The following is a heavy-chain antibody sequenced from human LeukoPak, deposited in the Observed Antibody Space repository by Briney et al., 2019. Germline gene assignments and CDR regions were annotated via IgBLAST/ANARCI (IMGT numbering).Heavy chain of an antibody. Sequence: ASVKVSCNAAGYTITSYGISGVLQAPGQGLEWMGWISAYNGNTNYAQKLQGRVTMTTDTSTSTAYMELRSLRSDDTAVYHCARAGLHYYDRSDYSSSDYTGQGTLVTVSS. V-gene: IGHV1-18*01. D-gene: IGHD3-22*01. CDR3: ARAGLHYYDRSDYSSSDY. CDR2: ISAYNGNT. CDR1: GYTITSYG. J-gene: IGHJ4*02.